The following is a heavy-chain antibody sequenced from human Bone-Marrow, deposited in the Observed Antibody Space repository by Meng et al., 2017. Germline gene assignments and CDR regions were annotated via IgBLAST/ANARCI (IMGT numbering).Heavy chain of an antibody. J-gene: IGHJ5*02. Sequence: VQVGESGGVLVKPGASLRLSGAASGCTFSSYAMHWVRQAPGKGLEWVAVIWYDGSNKYYADSVKGRFTISRDNSKNTLYLQMNSLRAEDTAVYYCARDREVAARPGMDWFDPWGQGTLVTVSS. D-gene: IGHD6-6*01. CDR2: IWYDGSNK. CDR3: ARDREVAARPGMDWFDP. CDR1: GCTFSSYA. V-gene: IGHV3-33*08.